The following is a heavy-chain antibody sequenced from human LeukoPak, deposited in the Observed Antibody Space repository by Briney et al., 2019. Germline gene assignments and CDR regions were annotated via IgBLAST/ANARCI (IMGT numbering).Heavy chain of an antibody. D-gene: IGHD3-16*02. Sequence: GGSLRLSCAASGFTFSSYSMNWVRQAPGKGLEWVSSISSSSSYIYYADSVKGRFTISRDNAKNSLYLQMNSLRAEDTAVYYCARKGELSLSAAFDIWGQGTMVTASS. V-gene: IGHV3-21*01. CDR3: ARKGELSLSAAFDI. CDR1: GFTFSSYS. J-gene: IGHJ3*02. CDR2: ISSSSSYI.